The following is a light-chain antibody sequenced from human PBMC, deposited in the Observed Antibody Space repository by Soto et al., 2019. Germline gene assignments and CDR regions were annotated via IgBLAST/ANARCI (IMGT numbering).Light chain of an antibody. CDR3: KSYAGSNTYV. CDR1: KSDIGVYDF. CDR2: EVV. Sequence: VLTQPPSASGSPGQSVTISCTGTKSDIGVYDFVSWYQHHPGKAPRLIIYEVVQRPSGVPDRFSGSKSGNTASLTVSGLQAADEADYFCKSYAGSNTYVFGSGTRSPS. V-gene: IGLV2-8*01. J-gene: IGLJ1*01.